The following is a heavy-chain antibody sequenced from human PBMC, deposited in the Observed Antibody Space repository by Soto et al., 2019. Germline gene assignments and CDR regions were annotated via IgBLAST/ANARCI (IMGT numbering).Heavy chain of an antibody. D-gene: IGHD3-16*01. J-gene: IGHJ6*02. CDR3: ANYDYVWGSPPNGMDV. CDR1: GFTFSSYA. CDR2: ISGSGGST. Sequence: GGSLRLSCAASGFTFSSYAMSWVRQAPGKGLEWVSAISGSGGSTYYADSVKGRFTISRDNSKNTLYLQMNSLRAEDTAVYYCANYDYVWGSPPNGMDVWGQGTTVTVSS. V-gene: IGHV3-23*01.